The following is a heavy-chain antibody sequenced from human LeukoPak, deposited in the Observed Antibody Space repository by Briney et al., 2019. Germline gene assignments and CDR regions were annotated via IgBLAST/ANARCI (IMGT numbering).Heavy chain of an antibody. V-gene: IGHV4-4*07. Sequence: PSETLSLTCTVSGGSISSYYWSWIRQPAGKGLEWMGRIYTSGSTNYNPSLKSRVTMSVDTSTNQFSLKLSSVTAADTAVYYCARVSVVAATVWFDPWGEGTLVTVSS. D-gene: IGHD2-15*01. CDR3: ARVSVVAATVWFDP. CDR2: IYTSGST. J-gene: IGHJ5*02. CDR1: GGSISSYY.